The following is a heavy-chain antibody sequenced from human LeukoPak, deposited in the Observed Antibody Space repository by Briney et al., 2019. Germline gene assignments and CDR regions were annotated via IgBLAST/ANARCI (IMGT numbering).Heavy chain of an antibody. V-gene: IGHV4-59*08. CDR3: ARQRLSTSNPDY. D-gene: IGHD2-2*01. CDR1: GGSISSYY. CDR2: IYYSGST. Sequence: PSETLSLTCTVSGGSISSYYWSWIRQPPGKGLEWIGYIYYSGSTNYNPSLKSRVTISVDTSKNQLPLKLSSVTAADTAVYYCARQRLSTSNPDYWGQGTLVTVSS. J-gene: IGHJ4*02.